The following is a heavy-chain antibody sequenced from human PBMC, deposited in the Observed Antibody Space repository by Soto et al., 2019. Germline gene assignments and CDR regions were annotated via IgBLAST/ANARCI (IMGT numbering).Heavy chain of an antibody. J-gene: IGHJ5*02. V-gene: IGHV6-1*01. CDR2: TYYRSKWYN. D-gene: IGHD3-10*01. Sequence: QSPTLSLTCAISGDSVSSNSAAWNWIRQSPSRGLEWLGRTYYRSKWYNDYAVSVKSRITINPDTSKNQFSLQLNSVTPEDTAVYYYAGAYGSGSSRNWNWFDPWGQGTLVTVSS. CDR1: GDSVSSNSAA. CDR3: AGAYGSGSSRNWNWFDP.